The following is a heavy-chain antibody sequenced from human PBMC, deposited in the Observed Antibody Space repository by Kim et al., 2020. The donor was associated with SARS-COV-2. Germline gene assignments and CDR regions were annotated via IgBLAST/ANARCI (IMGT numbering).Heavy chain of an antibody. J-gene: IGHJ4*02. CDR3: ARDCEMDTIKGYFDY. V-gene: IGHV1-3*01. Sequence: KCQGRVTITRDTSASTAYVELSSLRSEDTAVYYCARDCEMDTIKGYFDYWGQGTLVTVSS. D-gene: IGHD5-12*01.